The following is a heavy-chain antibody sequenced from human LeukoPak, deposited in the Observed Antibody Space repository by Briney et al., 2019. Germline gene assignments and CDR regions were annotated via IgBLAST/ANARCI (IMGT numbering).Heavy chain of an antibody. V-gene: IGHV3-11*04. J-gene: IGHJ3*02. Sequence: GGSLRPSCAASGFTFSDYYMSWIRQAPGKGLEWVSYISSSGSTIYYADSVKGRFTISRDNAKNSLYLQMNSLRAEDTAVYYCARAESGEAHAFDIWGQGTMVTVSS. D-gene: IGHD4-17*01. CDR2: ISSSGSTI. CDR1: GFTFSDYY. CDR3: ARAESGEAHAFDI.